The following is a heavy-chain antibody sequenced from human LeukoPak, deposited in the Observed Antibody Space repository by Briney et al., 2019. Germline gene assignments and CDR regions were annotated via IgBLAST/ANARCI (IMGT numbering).Heavy chain of an antibody. Sequence: GRSLRLSCAASGFTFTNYVMNWVRQAPGKGLEWVSSITGTADKTYDADSVKGRFTISRDNSKNTLSLQMSSLRVEDTAIYCCARRGGSRGWGAFDIWGQGTIVTVSS. CDR1: GFTFTNYV. CDR3: ARRGGSRGWGAFDI. J-gene: IGHJ3*02. D-gene: IGHD6-19*01. V-gene: IGHV3-23*01. CDR2: ITGTADKT.